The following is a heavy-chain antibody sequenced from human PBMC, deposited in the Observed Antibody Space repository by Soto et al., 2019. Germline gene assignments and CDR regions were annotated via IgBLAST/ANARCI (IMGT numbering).Heavy chain of an antibody. CDR1: GFTFSSYG. D-gene: IGHD6-19*01. Sequence: WGSLRLSCAASGFTFSSYGMHWFRQAPGNWLERGAVISYDGSNKYYADSVKARFTISRDNSKNTLYIQRNSLRDEDPAVYYCAIQAVADYYYYYGMDAWGQGXTVTVSS. CDR2: ISYDGSNK. V-gene: IGHV3-30*03. CDR3: AIQAVADYYYYYGMDA. J-gene: IGHJ6*02.